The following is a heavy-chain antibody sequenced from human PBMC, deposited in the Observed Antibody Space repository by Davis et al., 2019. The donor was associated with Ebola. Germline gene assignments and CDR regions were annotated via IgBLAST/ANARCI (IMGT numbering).Heavy chain of an antibody. D-gene: IGHD3-10*01. CDR1: VGSISTGNW. Sequence: MPSETLSLTCTVSVGSISTGNWWNWVRQSPGKGLEWIGEIYDSGSPNYNPSLKSRVTISIDKSKNQFSLSLNSVTAADTAVYYCARAFGSGSYGNSWGQGTLVTVSS. J-gene: IGHJ4*02. CDR2: IYDSGSP. CDR3: ARAFGSGSYGNS. V-gene: IGHV4-4*02.